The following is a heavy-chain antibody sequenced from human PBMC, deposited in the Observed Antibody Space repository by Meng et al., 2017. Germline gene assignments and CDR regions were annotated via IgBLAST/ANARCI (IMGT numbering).Heavy chain of an antibody. D-gene: IGHD3-22*01. Sequence: ASVKVSCKASGYTFTSYYMHWVRQAPGQGLEWMGIINPSGGSTSYAQKFQGRVTMTRDTSTSKVYMELSSLRSEDTAVYYCARGAAGYWYDSSGYWYHDYWGQGTLVTVSS. CDR1: GYTFTSYY. CDR2: INPSGGST. V-gene: IGHV1-46*01. J-gene: IGHJ4*02. CDR3: ARGAAGYWYDSSGYWYHDY.